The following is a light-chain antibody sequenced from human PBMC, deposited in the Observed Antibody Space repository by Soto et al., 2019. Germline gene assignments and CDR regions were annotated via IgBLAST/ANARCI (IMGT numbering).Light chain of an antibody. V-gene: IGKV3-15*01. J-gene: IGKJ3*01. Sequence: EVVMTQSPATLSVSAGERATLSCRASQSVSSNLAWYQQKPGQAPRLLIYGASTRATGIPARFSGGGSGTEFTLTISCLHSEDSAVYYSQQYSYWGITFGPGIKVAIE. CDR3: QQYSYWGIT. CDR2: GAS. CDR1: QSVSSN.